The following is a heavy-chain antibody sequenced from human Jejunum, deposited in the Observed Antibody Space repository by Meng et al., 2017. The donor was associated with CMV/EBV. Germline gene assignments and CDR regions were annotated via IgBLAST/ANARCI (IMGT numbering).Heavy chain of an antibody. D-gene: IGHD3-10*01. CDR3: AVGYGSGSNNWFDP. Sequence: QGQLQQGGARLLQPPGALSLTCAVYGGSFSGYYWNWIRQPPGKGLEWIGEINHSGSTNYNPSLKSRVTISVDTSKNQFSLKLSSVTAADTAVYYCAVGYGSGSNNWFDPWGQGTLVTVSS. V-gene: IGHV4-34*01. CDR2: INHSGST. J-gene: IGHJ5*02. CDR1: GGSFSGYY.